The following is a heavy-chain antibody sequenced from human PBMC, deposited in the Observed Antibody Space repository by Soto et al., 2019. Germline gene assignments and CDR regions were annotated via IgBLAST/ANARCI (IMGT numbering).Heavy chain of an antibody. J-gene: IGHJ4*02. V-gene: IGHV4-39*01. D-gene: IGHD6-19*01. Sequence: SETLSLTCTVSGGSISGSSYYWGWIRQPTGKGLEWIGSIYYTGRTYYNPSLKSRVTVSLDTSKNQFSLHLSSVTAADTAVYYCARLAHRSGWLDYWGQGTLVTLSS. CDR1: GGSISGSSYY. CDR2: IYYTGRT. CDR3: ARLAHRSGWLDY.